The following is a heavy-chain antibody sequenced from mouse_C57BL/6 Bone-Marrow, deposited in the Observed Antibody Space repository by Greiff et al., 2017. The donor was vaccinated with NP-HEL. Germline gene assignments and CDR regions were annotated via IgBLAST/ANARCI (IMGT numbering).Heavy chain of an antibody. CDR1: GYTFTSYW. D-gene: IGHD1-1*01. CDR2: IDPSDSYT. V-gene: IGHV1-50*01. Sequence: QVQLQQPGAELVKPGASVKLSCKASGYTFTSYWMQWVKQRPGQGLEWIGEIDPSDSYTNYNQKFKGKATLTVDTSSRTAYMQLSSLTSEDSAVYYCARDGLLRPFAYWGQGTLVTVSA. J-gene: IGHJ3*01. CDR3: ARDGLLRPFAY.